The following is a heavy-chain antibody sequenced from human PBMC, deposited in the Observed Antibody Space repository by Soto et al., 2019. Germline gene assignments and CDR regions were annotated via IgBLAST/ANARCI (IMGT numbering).Heavy chain of an antibody. CDR2: ISSSSSYI. J-gene: IGHJ5*02. V-gene: IGHV3-21*01. Sequence: PGGSLRLSCAASGFTFSSYSMNWVRQAPGKGLEWVSSISSSSSYIYYADSVKGRFTISRDNAKNSLYLQMNSLRAEDTAVYYCARDYSSSWYGGLVNWFDPWGQGTLVTVSS. D-gene: IGHD6-13*01. CDR1: GFTFSSYS. CDR3: ARDYSSSWYGGLVNWFDP.